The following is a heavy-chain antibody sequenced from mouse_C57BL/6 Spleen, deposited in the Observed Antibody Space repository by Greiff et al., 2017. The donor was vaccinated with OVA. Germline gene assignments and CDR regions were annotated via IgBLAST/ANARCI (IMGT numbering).Heavy chain of an antibody. CDR1: GFTFSNYW. CDR2: IRLKSDNYAT. J-gene: IGHJ3*01. V-gene: IGHV6-3*01. CDR3: TGQVLPFAY. Sequence: EVKVVESGGGLVQPGGSMKLSCVASGFTFSNYWMNWVRQSPEKGLEWVAQIRLKSDNYATHYAESVKGRFTISRDDSKSSVYLQMNNLRAEDTGIYYCTGQVLPFAYWGQGTLVTVSA.